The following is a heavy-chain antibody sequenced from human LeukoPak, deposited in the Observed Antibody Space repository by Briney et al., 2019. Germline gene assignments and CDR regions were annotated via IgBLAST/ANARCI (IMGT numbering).Heavy chain of an antibody. V-gene: IGHV4-61*01. CDR2: IYYSGST. J-gene: IGHJ5*02. CDR1: GYSISSGYY. Sequence: PSETLSLTCTVSGYSISSGYYWSWIRQPPGKGLEWIGYIYYSGSTNYNPSLKSRVTISVDTSKNQFSLKLSSVTAADTAVYYCARDRSYEGLNWFDPWGQGTLVTVSS. CDR3: ARDRSYEGLNWFDP. D-gene: IGHD5-18*01.